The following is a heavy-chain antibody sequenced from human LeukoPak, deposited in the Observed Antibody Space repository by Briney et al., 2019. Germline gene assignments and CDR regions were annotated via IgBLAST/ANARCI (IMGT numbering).Heavy chain of an antibody. D-gene: IGHD1-14*01. CDR2: ISSSSSYI. J-gene: IGHJ6*02. CDR3: ARGQHRDHYYYGMDV. Sequence: PGGSLRLSCAASGFTFSSYSMNWVRQAPGKGLEWVSSISSSSSYIYYADSVKGRFTISRDSAKNSLYLQMNSLRAEDTAVYYCARGQHRDHYYYGMDVWGQGTTVTVSS. CDR1: GFTFSSYS. V-gene: IGHV3-21*01.